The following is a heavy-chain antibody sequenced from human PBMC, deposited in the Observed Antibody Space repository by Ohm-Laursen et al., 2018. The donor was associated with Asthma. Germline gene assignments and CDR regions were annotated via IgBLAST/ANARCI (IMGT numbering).Heavy chain of an antibody. J-gene: IGHJ5*02. CDR1: GFTFSSYG. V-gene: IGHV3-30*03. CDR3: VRDYCIDDFCSKAFDP. Sequence: SLRLSCTASGFTFSSYGMHWVRQAPGKGLEWVAVISYDGSNKYYADSVKGRFTISRDIAKNTLYLEMNSLRAEDTAVYYCVRDYCIDDFCSKAFDPWGQGTLVTVSS. D-gene: IGHD2-21*01. CDR2: ISYDGSNK.